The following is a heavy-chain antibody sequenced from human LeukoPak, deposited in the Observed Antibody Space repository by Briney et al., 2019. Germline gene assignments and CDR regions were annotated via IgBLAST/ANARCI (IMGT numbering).Heavy chain of an antibody. CDR2: ISGGGGST. CDR3: AKDVRGYTYGYVDY. J-gene: IGHJ4*01. Sequence: GGSLRLSCAASGFTFSNYAMGWVRQPPGKGLEWVSGISGGGGSTYHADSVKGRFTISRDNSKNTLYLQMSSLRAEDTAIYYRAKDVRGYTYGYVDYWGQGTLVTVSS. CDR1: GFTFSNYA. D-gene: IGHD5-18*01. V-gene: IGHV3-23*01.